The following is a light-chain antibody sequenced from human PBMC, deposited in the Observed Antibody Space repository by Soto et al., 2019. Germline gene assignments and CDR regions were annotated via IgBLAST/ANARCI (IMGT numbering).Light chain of an antibody. CDR2: GAF. Sequence: EIVLAQSPGTLSLSPGERATLSCRASQSVSSSYLAWYQQKPGQAPRLLIYGAFSRATGIPDRFSGSGSGTDFTLTISSLQPEDFATYYCQQSSSTPHTFGQGTIVEIK. V-gene: IGKV3-20*01. J-gene: IGKJ2*01. CDR3: QQSSSTPHT. CDR1: QSVSSSY.